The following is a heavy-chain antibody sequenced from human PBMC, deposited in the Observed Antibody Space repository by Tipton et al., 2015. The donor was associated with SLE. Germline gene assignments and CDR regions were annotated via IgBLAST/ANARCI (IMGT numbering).Heavy chain of an antibody. CDR3: AKSRGLAV. V-gene: IGHV3-7*01. D-gene: IGHD2-2*01. CDR1: GFTFSSYW. CDR2: INQDSSEQ. J-gene: IGHJ6*02. Sequence: SLRLSCTASGFTFSSYWMSWVRQAPGTGLEWVANINQDSSEQNYVDSVKGRFTISRDNAKNSLYLQMNSLRAEDTAMYYCAKSRGLAVWGQGTTATVSS.